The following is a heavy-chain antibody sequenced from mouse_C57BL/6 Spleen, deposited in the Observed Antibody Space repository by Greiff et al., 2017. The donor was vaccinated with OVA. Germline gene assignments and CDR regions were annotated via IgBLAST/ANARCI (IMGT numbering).Heavy chain of an antibody. CDR1: GFNIKDYY. J-gene: IGHJ3*01. CDR3: TRIYYYGTWFAY. D-gene: IGHD1-1*01. CDR2: IDPEDGDT. V-gene: IGHV14-1*01. Sequence: EVQLVESGAELVRPGASVKLSCTASGFNIKDYYMHWVKQRPEQGLEWIGRIDPEDGDTEYAPKFQGKATMTADTYSNTAYLQLSSLTSEDTAVYYCTRIYYYGTWFAYWGQGTLVTVSA.